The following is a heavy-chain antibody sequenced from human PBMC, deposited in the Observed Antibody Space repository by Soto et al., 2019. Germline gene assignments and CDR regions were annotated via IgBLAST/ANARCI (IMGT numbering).Heavy chain of an antibody. CDR1: GFTFSGYG. Sequence: QVQLVESGGGVVQPGRSLRLSCAASGFTFSGYGMHWVRQAPGKGLEWVEVISYDGSNKYYADSVKGRFTISRDNSKNTLYLQMNGLRAEDTAVYYCANGYYYGSGSYYNVLEYWGQGTLVTVSS. D-gene: IGHD3-10*01. V-gene: IGHV3-30*18. CDR2: ISYDGSNK. J-gene: IGHJ4*02. CDR3: ANGYYYGSGSYYNVLEY.